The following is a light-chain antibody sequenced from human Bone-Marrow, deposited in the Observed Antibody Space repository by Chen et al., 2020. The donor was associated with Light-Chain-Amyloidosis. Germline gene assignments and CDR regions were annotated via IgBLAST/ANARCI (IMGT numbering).Light chain of an antibody. Sequence: SVLTQPASVSGSPGQSIPISCPGTTSDVGGYNYFSWHQQYPGKAPKLMISEVSDRPSGVSNRFSGTKSGNTASLTISGLQSEDEAEYYCSSYTSIGKVVFGRGTTVTVL. CDR2: EVS. V-gene: IGLV2-14*01. CDR1: TSDVGGYNY. J-gene: IGLJ2*01. CDR3: SSYTSIGKVV.